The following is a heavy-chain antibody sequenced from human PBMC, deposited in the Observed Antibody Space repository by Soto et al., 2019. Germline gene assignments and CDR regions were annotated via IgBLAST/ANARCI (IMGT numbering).Heavy chain of an antibody. J-gene: IGHJ4*02. CDR2: IDPSDSFT. CDR3: ARSFFGGNSLFHV. CDR1: GYSFTSEW. D-gene: IGHD2-21*01. Sequence: EVQLVQSGAEVKKPGESLRISCKGSGYSFTSEWISWVRQMPGKGLEWMGRIDPSDSFTNYGPSFQGHVTTSVDKSISTAYLQWSSLRASDSAIYYCARSFFGGNSLFHVWGQGSLVAVSS. V-gene: IGHV5-10-1*01.